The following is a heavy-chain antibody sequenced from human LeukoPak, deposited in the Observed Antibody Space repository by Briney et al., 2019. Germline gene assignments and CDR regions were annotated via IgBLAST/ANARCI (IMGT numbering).Heavy chain of an antibody. J-gene: IGHJ4*02. CDR1: GYTFTSYD. CDR3: ARGGYDSSGYYGYYFDY. CDR2: MNPNSGNT. D-gene: IGHD3-22*01. V-gene: IGHV1-8*01. Sequence: ASVKVSCKASGYTFTSYDINWVRQATGQGLEWGGWMNPNSGNTGYAQKFQGRVTMTRNTSISTAYMELSSLRSEDTAVYHCARGGYDSSGYYGYYFDYWGQGTLVTVSS.